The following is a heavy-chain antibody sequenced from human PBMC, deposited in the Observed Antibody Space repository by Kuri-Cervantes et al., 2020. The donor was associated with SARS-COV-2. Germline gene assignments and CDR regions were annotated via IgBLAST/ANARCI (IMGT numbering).Heavy chain of an antibody. D-gene: IGHD3-16*01. V-gene: IGHV4-34*01. CDR1: GGSFSAYY. CDR2: INHSGST. CDR3: AGSPGGVFDC. Sequence: SETLSLTCAVYGGSFSAYYWSWIRQPPGKGLEWIGEINHSGSTNYNPSLKSRVTISVATSKHQLSLKLSSVTAADTAVYYCAGSPGGVFDCWGQGTLVTVSS. J-gene: IGHJ4*02.